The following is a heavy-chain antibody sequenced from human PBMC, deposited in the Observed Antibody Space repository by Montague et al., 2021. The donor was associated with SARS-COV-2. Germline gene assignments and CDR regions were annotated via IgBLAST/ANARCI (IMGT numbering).Heavy chain of an antibody. Sequence: SETLSLTCTVSGGSISPYYWTWIRQPPGKGLEWIGYIYYTGNTKYKPSHKSRVTISVDTSKNQFSLNLKSVTAADTAVYYCARDRGRYFDSGSYNWLDSWGQGTLVTVSS. D-gene: IGHD3-10*01. CDR3: ARDRGRYFDSGSYNWLDS. V-gene: IGHV4-59*01. CDR2: IYYTGNT. J-gene: IGHJ5*01. CDR1: GGSISPYY.